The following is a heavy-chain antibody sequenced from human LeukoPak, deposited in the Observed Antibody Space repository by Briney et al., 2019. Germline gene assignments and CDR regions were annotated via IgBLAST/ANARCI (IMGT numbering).Heavy chain of an antibody. D-gene: IGHD3-22*01. CDR2: MNQDGSEK. CDR1: GFTFSSYW. V-gene: IGHV3-7*01. Sequence: PGGSLRLSCAASGFTFSSYWMTWVRQAPGKGLEWVANMNQDGSEKYYVDSVKGRFTISRDNAKNTLYLQMNSLRAEDTAVYYRARVMGIDSSGYYAFGIDYWGQGTLVTVSS. CDR3: ARVMGIDSSGYYAFGIDY. J-gene: IGHJ4*02.